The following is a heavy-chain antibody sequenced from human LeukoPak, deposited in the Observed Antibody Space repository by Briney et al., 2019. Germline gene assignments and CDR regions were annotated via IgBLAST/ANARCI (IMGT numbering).Heavy chain of an antibody. Sequence: PGGSLRLSYIASGFTFSSYGMHWVRQVPGKGLEWVALIWYDGSNKYYSDSVKGRFTISRDNSKNTLYLQMNSLRAEDTAVYYCAREGPRGNSQFDYWGQGTLVTVSS. CDR1: GFTFSSYG. V-gene: IGHV3-33*01. D-gene: IGHD4-23*01. CDR3: AREGPRGNSQFDY. J-gene: IGHJ4*02. CDR2: IWYDGSNK.